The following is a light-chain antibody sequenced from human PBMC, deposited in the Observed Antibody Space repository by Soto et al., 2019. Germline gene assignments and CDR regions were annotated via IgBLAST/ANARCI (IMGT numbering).Light chain of an antibody. CDR3: QQRSSWPPPT. CDR1: ESVGNY. J-gene: IGKJ4*01. Sequence: IVLTQSPATLSLSPGERVTLSCRASESVGNYLAWYQEKPGQAPRLLIYDASNRATGIPPRFSGSGSGTDFTLTISSLEPEDVAVYYCQQRSSWPPPTFGGGTKVEI. V-gene: IGKV3-11*01. CDR2: DAS.